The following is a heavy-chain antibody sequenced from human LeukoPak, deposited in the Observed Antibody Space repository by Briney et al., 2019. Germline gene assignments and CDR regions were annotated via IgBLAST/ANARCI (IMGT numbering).Heavy chain of an antibody. V-gene: IGHV3-33*01. Sequence: GRSLRLSCAVSGLPFNTYGMHWVRQAPGKGLEWVAVIWYDGSKKYYADSAKGRFTISRDNPKNILYLQMSSLSAEDTAVYYCATSSGGSDHDYFDYWGQGTLVTVSS. CDR3: ATSSGGSDHDYFDY. CDR2: IWYDGSKK. CDR1: GLPFNTYG. J-gene: IGHJ4*02. D-gene: IGHD1-26*01.